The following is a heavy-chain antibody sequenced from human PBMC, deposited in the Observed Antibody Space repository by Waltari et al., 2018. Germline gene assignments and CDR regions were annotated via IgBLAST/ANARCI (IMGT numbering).Heavy chain of an antibody. CDR1: GFPFRSHS. CDR3: ARVLGGYCSSTSCSGFDP. Sequence: EVQLVESGGGLVKPGGSLRLSCAASGFPFRSHSMNWVRQAPGKGLEWVSSICSSSTYIYYADSVKGRFTISRDNAKNSLYLQMNSLRAEDTAVYYCARVLGGYCSSTSCSGFDPWGQGTLVTVSS. V-gene: IGHV3-21*01. J-gene: IGHJ5*02. D-gene: IGHD2-2*01. CDR2: ICSSSTYI.